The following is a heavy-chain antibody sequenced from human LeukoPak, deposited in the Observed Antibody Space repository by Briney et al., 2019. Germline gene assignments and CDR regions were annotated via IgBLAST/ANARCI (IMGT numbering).Heavy chain of an antibody. CDR1: GGSFSGYY. J-gene: IGHJ4*02. CDR2: INHSGST. D-gene: IGHD3-3*01. Sequence: PSETLSLTCAVYGGSFSGYYWSWIRQPPGKGLEWIGEINHSGSTNYNPSLKSRVTISVDTSKNQFSLKLSSVTAADTAVYYCARQIPLLSNYDFWSGYQTAYYFDYWGQGTLVTVSS. V-gene: IGHV4-34*01. CDR3: ARQIPLLSNYDFWSGYQTAYYFDY.